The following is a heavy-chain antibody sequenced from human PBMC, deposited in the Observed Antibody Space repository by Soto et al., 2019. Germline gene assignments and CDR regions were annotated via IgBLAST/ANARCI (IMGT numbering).Heavy chain of an antibody. V-gene: IGHV3-23*01. CDR2: ISGSGSST. J-gene: IGHJ4*02. D-gene: IGHD1-1*01. Sequence: GGSLRLSCAASGFTFSSYSMNWVRQAPGKGLEWVSSISGSGSSTYYADSVKGRFTISRDNSKNTLYLQMNSLRAEDTAVYYCAKAGFLVQDDYWGQGTLVTVSS. CDR1: GFTFSSYS. CDR3: AKAGFLVQDDY.